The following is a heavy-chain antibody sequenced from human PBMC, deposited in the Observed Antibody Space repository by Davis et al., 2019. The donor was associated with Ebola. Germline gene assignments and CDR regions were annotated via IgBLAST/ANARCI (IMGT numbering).Heavy chain of an antibody. D-gene: IGHD6-19*01. CDR1: GYSFTSYW. CDR3: ARREYSSGEDWFDP. CDR2: IYPGDSDT. J-gene: IGHJ5*02. Sequence: GGSLRLSCKGSGYSFTSYWIGWVRQMPGKGLEWMGIIYPGDSDTRYSPSFQGQVTISADKSISTAYPQWSSLKASDTAMYYCARREYSSGEDWFDPWGQGTLVTVSS. V-gene: IGHV5-51*01.